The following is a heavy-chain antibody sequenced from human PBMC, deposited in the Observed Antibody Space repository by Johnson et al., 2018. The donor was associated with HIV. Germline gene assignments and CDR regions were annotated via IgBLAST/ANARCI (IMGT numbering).Heavy chain of an antibody. Sequence: VQLVESGGGVVRPGGSLRLSCAASGFTFDDYGMNWVRQAPGKGLEWVSGINWNGGSTGYADDVKGRFTISRDNAERSRYLQMNSLRAEDTAFYYCARGVFYSDSSGSALGAFDIWGQGTMVTVSS. J-gene: IGHJ3*02. CDR1: GFTFDDYG. V-gene: IGHV3-20*04. CDR2: INWNGGST. CDR3: ARGVFYSDSSGSALGAFDI. D-gene: IGHD3-22*01.